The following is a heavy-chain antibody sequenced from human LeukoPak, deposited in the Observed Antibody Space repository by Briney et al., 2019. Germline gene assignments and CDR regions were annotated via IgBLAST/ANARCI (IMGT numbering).Heavy chain of an antibody. V-gene: IGHV4-59*01. J-gene: IGHJ4*02. CDR2: IYYSGTT. CDR3: ARRLTTRSYYFDY. CDR1: GGSIGSDY. D-gene: IGHD3-16*01. Sequence: PSETLSLTCTVSGGSIGSDYWSWIRQPPGKGLEWIGDIYYSGTTNYNSSLKSRVTISVDTSKNQFSLRLSSVTAADTALYYCARRLTTRSYYFDYWGQGTLVTVSS.